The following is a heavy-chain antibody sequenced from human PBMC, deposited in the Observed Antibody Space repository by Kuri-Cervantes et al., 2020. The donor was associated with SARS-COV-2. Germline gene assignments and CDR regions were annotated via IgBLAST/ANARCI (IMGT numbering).Heavy chain of an antibody. CDR2: ISSSSSTI. CDR3: ARHPRDAMIVAGYYFDY. J-gene: IGHJ4*02. CDR1: GFTFSSYS. V-gene: IGHV3-48*01. D-gene: IGHD3-22*01. Sequence: LSLTCAASGFTFSSYSMNWVRQAPGKGLEWVSSISSSSSTIYYADSVKGRFTISRDNAKNSLYLQMNSLRAEDAAVYYCARHPRDAMIVAGYYFDYWGQGTLVTVSS.